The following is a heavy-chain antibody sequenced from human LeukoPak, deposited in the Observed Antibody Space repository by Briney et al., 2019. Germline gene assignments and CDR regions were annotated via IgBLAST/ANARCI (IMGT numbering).Heavy chain of an antibody. V-gene: IGHV4-39*07. J-gene: IGHJ5*02. CDR3: ARGASASAGLLRRMRLTGSFDP. CDR2: IYYSGST. Sequence: PSETLSLTCTVSGGSISSSYYYWGWIRQPPGKGLEWIGSIYYSGSTYYNPSLKSRVTISVDTSKNQFSLKLSSVTAADTAVYYCARGASASAGLLRRMRLTGSFDPWGQGTLVTVSS. D-gene: IGHD7-27*01. CDR1: GGSISSSYYY.